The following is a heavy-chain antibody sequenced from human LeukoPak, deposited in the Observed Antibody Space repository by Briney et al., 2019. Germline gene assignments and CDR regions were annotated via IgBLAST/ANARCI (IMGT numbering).Heavy chain of an antibody. CDR2: ISYDGSNK. D-gene: IGHD6-19*01. Sequence: GGSLRLSCAASGFTFSSYAMHWVRQAPGKGLEWVAVISYDGSNKYYADSMKGRFTISRDNSKNTLYLQMNSLRAEDTAVYYCARDQAYSSGYRNYYYYGMDVWGKGTTVTVSS. J-gene: IGHJ6*04. CDR1: GFTFSSYA. V-gene: IGHV3-30*04. CDR3: ARDQAYSSGYRNYYYYGMDV.